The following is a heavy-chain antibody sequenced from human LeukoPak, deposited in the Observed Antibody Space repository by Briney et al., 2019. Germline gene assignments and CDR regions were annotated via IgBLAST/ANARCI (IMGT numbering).Heavy chain of an antibody. CDR3: ARAVYSGNYNVGESDY. J-gene: IGHJ4*02. V-gene: IGHV3-53*01. D-gene: IGHD1-26*01. CDR2: IHSGGTT. CDR1: GFTVSSNY. Sequence: GGSLRLSCAASGFTVSSNYMSWVRQAPGKGLEWVSVIHSGGTTNYADSVKGRFTISRDNYKNTLYLQTNSLRAEDTAVYYCARAVYSGNYNVGESDYWGQGTLVTVSS.